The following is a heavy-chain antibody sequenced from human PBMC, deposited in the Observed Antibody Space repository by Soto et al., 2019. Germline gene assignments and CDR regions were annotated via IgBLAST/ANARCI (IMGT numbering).Heavy chain of an antibody. CDR3: ARSATGPTYLHS. CDR2: IYPNSGGT. J-gene: IGHJ5*02. V-gene: IGHV1-2*02. CDR1: GYTFTDYY. D-gene: IGHD1-26*01. Sequence: SVNRACKAAGYTFTDYYMHWVRQAPGQGLEWMGWIYPNSGGTNYAQKFQGRVSMTRDTSINTAYMELTSLKFDDTAVCYCARSATGPTYLHSLGQALPVSV.